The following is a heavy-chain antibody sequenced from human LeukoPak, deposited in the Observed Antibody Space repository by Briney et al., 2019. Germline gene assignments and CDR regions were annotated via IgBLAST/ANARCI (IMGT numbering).Heavy chain of an antibody. J-gene: IGHJ2*01. CDR1: GGSINSYY. Sequence: SETLSLTCSVSGGSINSYYWTWIRQPPGKGLEWIGYIYYSGSTNYNPSLKSRVTISVDASKNQFSLKLSSVTAADTAVYYCARDLGSGSYPCYFDLWGRGTLVTVSS. V-gene: IGHV4-59*01. CDR3: ARDLGSGSYPCYFDL. D-gene: IGHD1-26*01. CDR2: IYYSGST.